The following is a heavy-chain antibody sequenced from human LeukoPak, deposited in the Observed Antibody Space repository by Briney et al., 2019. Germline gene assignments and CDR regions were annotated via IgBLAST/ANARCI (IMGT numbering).Heavy chain of an antibody. Sequence: GASVRVSCKASGGTFSSYAISWVRQAPGQGLEWMGGIIPIFGTANYAQKFQGRVTITADKSTSTAYMELSSLRSEDTAVYYCARGGLDKEWLFAFDIWGQGTMVTVSS. CDR2: IIPIFGTA. V-gene: IGHV1-69*06. D-gene: IGHD3-3*01. J-gene: IGHJ3*02. CDR3: ARGGLDKEWLFAFDI. CDR1: GGTFSSYA.